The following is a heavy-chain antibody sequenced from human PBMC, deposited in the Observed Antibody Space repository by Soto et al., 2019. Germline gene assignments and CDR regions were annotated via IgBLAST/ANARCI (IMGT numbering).Heavy chain of an antibody. CDR2: IYHSGST. Sequence: SETLSLTCAVSGGSISSGGYSWSWFRQPPGKGLEWIGYIYHSGSTYYNPSLKSRVTISVDRSKNQFSLKLSSVTAADTAVYYCASVPDYWGQGTLVTVSS. V-gene: IGHV4-30-2*01. CDR3: ASVPDY. CDR1: GGSISSGGYS. J-gene: IGHJ4*02.